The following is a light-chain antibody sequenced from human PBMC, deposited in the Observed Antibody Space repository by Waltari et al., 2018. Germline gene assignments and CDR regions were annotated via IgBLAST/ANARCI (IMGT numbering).Light chain of an antibody. CDR3: QTGGHGSWV. CDR1: SGYSSNI. V-gene: IGLV4-69*01. CDR2: INSDGSH. Sequence: QLVLTQSPSASASLGASVKLTCTLSSGYSSNIVAWHQQQPEKGPRYLMKINSDGSHNTGDEIPDRFSGSSSGAARYLTISSVQPEDEADYYCQTGGHGSWVFGGGTTLTVL. J-gene: IGLJ3*02.